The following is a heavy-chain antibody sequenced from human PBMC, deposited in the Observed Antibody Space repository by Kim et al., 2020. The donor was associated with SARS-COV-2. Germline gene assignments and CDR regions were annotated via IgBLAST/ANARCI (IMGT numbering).Heavy chain of an antibody. V-gene: IGHV3-30*04. D-gene: IGHD3-10*01. CDR3: VAEIGDRGFHN. CDR2: IPYDGRSK. CDR1: GFSFSSHS. J-gene: IGHJ4*02. Sequence: GGSLRLSCVGSGFSFSSHSMHWVRQAPGKGLEWVAHIPYDGRSKYYPDSVKGRFSISRDNSRNTLFLQMNSLGAEDTAIYYCVAEIGDRGFHNWGQGTLVTVSS.